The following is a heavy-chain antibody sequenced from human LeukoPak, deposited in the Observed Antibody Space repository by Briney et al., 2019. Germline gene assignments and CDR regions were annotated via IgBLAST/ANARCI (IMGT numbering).Heavy chain of an antibody. CDR1: GGTFSSYA. V-gene: IGHV1-69*01. CDR3: ARDYGDYVGRRYFDY. CDR2: IIPIFGTA. D-gene: IGHD4-17*01. J-gene: IGHJ4*02. Sequence: SVTISCKASGGTFSSYAISWVRQAPGQGLEWMGGIIPIFGTANYAQKFQGRVTITADESTSTAYMELSSLRSEDTAVYYCARDYGDYVGRRYFDYWGQGTLVTVSA.